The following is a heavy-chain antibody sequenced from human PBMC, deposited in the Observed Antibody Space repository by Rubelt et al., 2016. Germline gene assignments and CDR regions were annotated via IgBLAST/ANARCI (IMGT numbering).Heavy chain of an antibody. Sequence: QVQLQQWGAGLLKPSETLSLTCAVYGGSFSGYYWSWIRQPPGKGLEWIGEINHSGRTNYNPSLKSRVTISLDTSKNQCSWKLSCVTAADTAVYYCARGRMGFHYYYYGMDVWGQGTTVTVSS. CDR3: ARGRMGFHYYYYGMDV. V-gene: IGHV4-34*01. D-gene: IGHD1-26*01. CDR2: INHSGRT. CDR1: GGSFSGYY. J-gene: IGHJ6*02.